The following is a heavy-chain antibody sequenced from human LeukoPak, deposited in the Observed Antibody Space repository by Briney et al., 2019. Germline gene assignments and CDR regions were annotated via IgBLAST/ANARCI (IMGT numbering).Heavy chain of an antibody. CDR1: GFSFSSYA. Sequence: GGSLRLSCAASGFSFSSYAMHWVRQAPGKGLEWVAVISYDGSNKYYADSVKGRFTISRDNSKNTLYLQLNSLRAEDTAIYYCAKYYYDSSGLFDYWGQGALVTVSS. J-gene: IGHJ4*02. CDR3: AKYYYDSSGLFDY. V-gene: IGHV3-30-3*02. D-gene: IGHD3-22*01. CDR2: ISYDGSNK.